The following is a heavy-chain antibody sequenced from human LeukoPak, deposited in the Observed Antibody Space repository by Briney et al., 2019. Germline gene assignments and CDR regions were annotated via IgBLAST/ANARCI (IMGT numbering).Heavy chain of an antibody. CDR1: GGTFSSYA. D-gene: IGHD4-17*01. CDR3: ARNSGDYYFDY. CDR2: IIPIFGTA. Sequence: ASVKVSGKASGGTFSSYAISWVRQAPGQGLEWMGGIIPIFGTANYAQKFQGRVTITTDESTSTAYMELSSLRSGDTAVYYCARNSGDYYFDYWGQGTLVTVSS. J-gene: IGHJ4*02. V-gene: IGHV1-69*05.